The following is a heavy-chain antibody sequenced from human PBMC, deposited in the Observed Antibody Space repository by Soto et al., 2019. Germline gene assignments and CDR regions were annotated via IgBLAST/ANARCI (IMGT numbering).Heavy chain of an antibody. CDR1: GGSISSGGYS. D-gene: IGHD3-22*01. Sequence: QMQLQESGSGLVKPSQTLSLTCAVSGGSISSGGYSWSWIRQPPGKGLEWIGYIYHSGSTYYKPSLKSRVTISVDRSNNQSSLKLSSVTDADTAVYYCARVADYYDSSGYPDYWSQGTLVTVSS. CDR2: IYHSGST. CDR3: ARVADYYDSSGYPDY. J-gene: IGHJ4*02. V-gene: IGHV4-30-2*01.